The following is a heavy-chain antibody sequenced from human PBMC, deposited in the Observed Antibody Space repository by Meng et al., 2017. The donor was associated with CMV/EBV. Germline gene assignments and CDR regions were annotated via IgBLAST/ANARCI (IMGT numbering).Heavy chain of an antibody. V-gene: IGHV3-30*02. CDR2: IRYDGSNK. CDR1: GFTFSSYG. Sequence: GGSLRLSCAASGFTFSSYGMHWVRQAPGKGLEWVAFIRYDGSNKYYADSVKGRFTISRDNSKNTLYLQMNSLRAEDTAVYYCAKVVRDIVVVPAAMGMDVWGQGNTVTVSS. D-gene: IGHD2-2*01. J-gene: IGHJ6*02. CDR3: AKVVRDIVVVPAAMGMDV.